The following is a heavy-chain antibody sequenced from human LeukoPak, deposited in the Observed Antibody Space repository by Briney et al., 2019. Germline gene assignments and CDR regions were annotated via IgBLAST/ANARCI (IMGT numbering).Heavy chain of an antibody. D-gene: IGHD4-17*01. CDR3: ARRRDYGDRYFDY. J-gene: IGHJ4*02. CDR2: IYYSGST. CDR1: GGSISSSSYY. V-gene: IGHV4-39*01. Sequence: SETLSLTCTVSGGSISSSSYYWGWIRQPPGKGLEWIGSIYYSGSTYYNPSLKSRVTISVDASKNQFSLKLSSVTAADTAVYYCARRRDYGDRYFDYWGQGTLVTVSS.